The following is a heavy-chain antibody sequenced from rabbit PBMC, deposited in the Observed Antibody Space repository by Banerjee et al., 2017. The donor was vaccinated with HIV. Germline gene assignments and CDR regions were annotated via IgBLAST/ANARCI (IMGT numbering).Heavy chain of an antibody. V-gene: IGHV1S40*01. Sequence: QSLEESGGDLVKPGASLTLTCTASGFSFSSSDYMCWVRQAPGKGLEWISCIAGGSSGFTYYASWAKGRFTISKTSSTTVTLQMTSLTAADTATYFCARDTGSSFSSYGMDLWGPGTLVTVS. J-gene: IGHJ6*01. CDR2: IAGGSSGFT. CDR1: GFSFSSSDY. CDR3: ARDTGSSFSSYGMDL. D-gene: IGHD8-1*01.